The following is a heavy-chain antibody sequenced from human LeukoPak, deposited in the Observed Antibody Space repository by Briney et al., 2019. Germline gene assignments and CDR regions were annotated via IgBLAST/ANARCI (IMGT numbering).Heavy chain of an antibody. CDR1: GFTFNSYG. CDR3: AKAGYSSSWYVDY. J-gene: IGHJ4*02. CDR2: ISYDGSNK. Sequence: GGSLRLSCAASGFTFNSYGMHWVRQAPGKGLEWVAVISYDGSNKYYADSVKGRFTISRDNSKNTLYLQMNSLRAEDTAVYYCAKAGYSSSWYVDYWGQGTLVTVSS. D-gene: IGHD6-13*01. V-gene: IGHV3-30*18.